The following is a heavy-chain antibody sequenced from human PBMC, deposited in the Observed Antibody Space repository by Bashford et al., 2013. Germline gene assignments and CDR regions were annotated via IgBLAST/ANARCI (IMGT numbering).Heavy chain of an antibody. CDR2: ISGSSGST. J-gene: IGHJ5*02. Sequence: VRQAPGKGLEWVSAISGSSGSTYYADSVKGRFTISRDNSKDTLYLQMNSLRAEDTAVYYCAKGRAYCSGGSCYWFDPWGQGSLVTVSS. V-gene: IGHV3-23*01. CDR3: AKGRAYCSGGSCYWFDP. D-gene: IGHD2-15*01.